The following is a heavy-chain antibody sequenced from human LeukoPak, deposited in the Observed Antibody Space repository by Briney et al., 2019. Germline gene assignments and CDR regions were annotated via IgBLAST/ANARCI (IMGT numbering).Heavy chain of an antibody. V-gene: IGHV4-4*07. CDR3: ARDSLTDDILTGFYQYYGMDV. CDR1: GDSISSYY. CDR2: IYTSGRT. D-gene: IGHD3-9*01. J-gene: IGHJ6*02. Sequence: PSETLSLTCTVSGDSISSYYWSCIRQPAGKGLEWIGRIYTSGRTNYNPSLQSRVTMSVDTSKNHFSLRLSSVTAADTAVYYCARDSLTDDILTGFYQYYGMDVWGQGITVTVSS.